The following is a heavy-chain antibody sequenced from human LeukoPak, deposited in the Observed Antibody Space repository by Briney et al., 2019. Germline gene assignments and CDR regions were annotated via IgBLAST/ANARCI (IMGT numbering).Heavy chain of an antibody. D-gene: IGHD1-1*01. Sequence: SETLSLTCTVSGDSIISGGYHWSWIRQHPGKGLEWIGHIYNSGSPFYNTSLKSRVTISVDTSKTQFSLKLSSVTAADTAVYFCARDHTGNGHFDYWGQGTLVTVSS. CDR3: ARDHTGNGHFDY. CDR1: GDSIISGGYH. CDR2: IYNSGSP. V-gene: IGHV4-31*03. J-gene: IGHJ4*02.